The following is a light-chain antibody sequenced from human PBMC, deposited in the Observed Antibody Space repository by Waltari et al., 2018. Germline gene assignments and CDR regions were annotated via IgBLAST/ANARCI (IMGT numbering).Light chain of an antibody. V-gene: IGKV3-11*01. CDR2: DAS. J-gene: IGKJ5*01. CDR3: QQRRTWPSIT. Sequence: EIVLTQSPATLSLSPGQRATLPGRASQSVGGNLARYQQKPGQAPRLLIYDASNRATGIPARFSGSGSGTDFTLPISSLEHEDFAVYYCQQRRTWPSITFGQGTRLDI. CDR1: QSVGGN.